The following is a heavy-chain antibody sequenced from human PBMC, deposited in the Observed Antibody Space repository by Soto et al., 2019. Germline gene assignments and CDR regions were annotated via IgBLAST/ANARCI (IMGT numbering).Heavy chain of an antibody. V-gene: IGHV3-23*01. CDR2: ISNSGGTI. J-gene: IGHJ6*02. D-gene: IGHD3-10*01. CDR3: ARLQGDNSGTYGMDV. CDR1: GFSLRNYG. Sequence: EVQLLESGGGLVQPGGSLRLSCAASGFSLRNYGMNWVRQAPGKGREWVSVISNSGGTIKYADSVKGRFTISRDNFQSKVYLELNSLRAEDTAVYYCARLQGDNSGTYGMDVWGQGTTVTVS.